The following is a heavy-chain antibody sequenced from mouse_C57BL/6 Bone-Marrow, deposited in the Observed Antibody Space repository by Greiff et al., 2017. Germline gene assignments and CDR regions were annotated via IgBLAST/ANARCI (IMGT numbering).Heavy chain of an antibody. CDR2: IDPETGGT. V-gene: IGHV1-15*01. J-gene: IGHJ2*01. CDR3: TRSDPFTTVVDFDY. D-gene: IGHD1-1*01. CDR1: GYTFTDYE. Sequence: QVQLQQSGAELVRPGASVTLSCKASGYTFTDYEMHWVKPTPVHGLEWIGAIDPETGGTAYNQKFKGKAILTADKSSSTAYMELRSLTSEDSAVYYCTRSDPFTTVVDFDYWGQGTTLTVSS.